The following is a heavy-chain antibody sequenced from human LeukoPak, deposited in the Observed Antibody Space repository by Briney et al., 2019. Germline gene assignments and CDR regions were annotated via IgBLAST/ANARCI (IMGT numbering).Heavy chain of an antibody. Sequence: GGSLRLSCAASGFTFSSYGMHWVRQAPGKGLEWVAVISYDGSNKYYADSVKGRFTISRDNAKNTLHLQMDSLTVEDTAVYYCAVSNWMDPWGQGTLVTVSS. CDR3: AVSNWMDP. J-gene: IGHJ5*02. V-gene: IGHV3-30*03. CDR1: GFTFSSYG. CDR2: ISYDGSNK.